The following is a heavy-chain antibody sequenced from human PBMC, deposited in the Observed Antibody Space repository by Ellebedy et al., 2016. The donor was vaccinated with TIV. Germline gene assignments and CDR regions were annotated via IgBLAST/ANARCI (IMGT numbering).Heavy chain of an antibody. CDR2: INHSGST. V-gene: IGHV4-34*01. J-gene: IGHJ5*02. D-gene: IGHD2-15*01. Sequence: MPSETLSLTCAVYGGSFSGYYWSWIRQPPGKGLEWIGEINHSGSTNYNPSLKSRVTISVDTSKNQFSLKLSSVTAADTAVYYCARLVIVVVVAATNWFDPWGQGTLVTVSS. CDR1: GGSFSGYY. CDR3: ARLVIVVVVAATNWFDP.